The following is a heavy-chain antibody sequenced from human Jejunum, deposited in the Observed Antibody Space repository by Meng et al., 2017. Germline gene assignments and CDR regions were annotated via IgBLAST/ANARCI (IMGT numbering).Heavy chain of an antibody. CDR1: GFTFSDYA. CDR3: AKASRIVGADYFDY. Sequence: GESLMISCAASGFTFSDYAMTWVRQAPGKGLEWVSSVSVSGGNTFYGDSVKGRFTVSRDNSKNTLSLQMNSMRAEDTAVYYWAKASRIVGADYFDYWGQGTLVTVSS. D-gene: IGHD1-26*01. V-gene: IGHV3-23*01. CDR2: VSVSGGNT. J-gene: IGHJ4*02.